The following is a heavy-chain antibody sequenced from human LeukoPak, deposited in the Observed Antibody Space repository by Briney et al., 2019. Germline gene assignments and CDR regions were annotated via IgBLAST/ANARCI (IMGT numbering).Heavy chain of an antibody. CDR2: IWYDGSNK. Sequence: GRSLRLSCAASGFTFSSYGVHWVRQAPGEGLEWVAVIWYDGSNKYYADSVKGRFTLSRDNSKNTLYPQMNSLRAEDTAVYYCARDPGNSSGYYFDYWGQGTLVTVSS. J-gene: IGHJ4*02. V-gene: IGHV3-33*01. CDR3: ARDPGNSSGYYFDY. D-gene: IGHD3-22*01. CDR1: GFTFSSYG.